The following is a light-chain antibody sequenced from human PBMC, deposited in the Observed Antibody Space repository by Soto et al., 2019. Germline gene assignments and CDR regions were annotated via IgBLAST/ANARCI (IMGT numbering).Light chain of an antibody. CDR1: SSDVGAHNY. Sequence: QSALTQPASVTGSPGQSITISCTGTSSDVGAHNYVSWFQQPPRKVPKLIIYNVSIRPSGISDRFSGSKSGNTASLTISGLQAEDEADYYCSSFARGNFVLFGGGTKLTVL. CDR3: SSFARGNFVL. CDR2: NVS. J-gene: IGLJ2*01. V-gene: IGLV2-14*01.